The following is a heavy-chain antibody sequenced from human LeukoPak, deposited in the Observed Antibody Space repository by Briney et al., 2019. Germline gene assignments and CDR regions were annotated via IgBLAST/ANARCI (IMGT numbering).Heavy chain of an antibody. Sequence: SGGSLRLSCAASGLTFTNAWMSWVRQAPGEGLEWVAVISYDGTIRNYADSVKGRFTISRDNSKNTLYPQMNSLTAEDTALYYCAKGGCSSTTCYLANPWGQGTLVTVSS. D-gene: IGHD2-2*01. CDR3: AKGGCSSTTCYLANP. V-gene: IGHV3-30*18. CDR1: GLTFTNAW. J-gene: IGHJ5*02. CDR2: ISYDGTIR.